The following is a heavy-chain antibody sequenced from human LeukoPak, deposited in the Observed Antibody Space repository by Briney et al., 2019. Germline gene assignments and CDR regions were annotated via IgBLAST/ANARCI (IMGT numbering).Heavy chain of an antibody. CDR3: ARSPRLLWFGELEY. J-gene: IGHJ4*02. CDR2: ISSSGSTI. D-gene: IGHD3-10*01. V-gene: IGHV3-11*01. CDR1: GFTFGDYA. Sequence: GGSLRLSCTASGFTFGDYAMSWFRQAPGKGLEWVSYISSSGSTIYYADSVKGRFTISRDNAKNSLYLQMNSLRAEDTAVYYCARSPRLLWFGELEYWGQGTLVTVSS.